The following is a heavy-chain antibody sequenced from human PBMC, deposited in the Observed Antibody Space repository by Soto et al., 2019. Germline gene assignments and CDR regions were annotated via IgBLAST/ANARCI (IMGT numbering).Heavy chain of an antibody. Sequence: QVPLVESGGGVVQPGRSLRLSCAASGFTFSSYGMHWVRQAPGKGLEWVAVISYDGSNKYYADSVKGRFTISRDNSKNTLYLQMNSLRAEDTAVYYCAKDLVPAAEPRYYYYGMDVWGQGTTVTVSS. CDR2: ISYDGSNK. D-gene: IGHD2-2*01. V-gene: IGHV3-30*18. CDR3: AKDLVPAAEPRYYYYGMDV. CDR1: GFTFSSYG. J-gene: IGHJ6*02.